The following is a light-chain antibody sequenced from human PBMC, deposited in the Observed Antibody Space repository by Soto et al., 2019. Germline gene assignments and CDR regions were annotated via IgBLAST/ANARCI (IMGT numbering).Light chain of an antibody. Sequence: DIVMTQSPDSLAVSLGERATINCKSSQSVLYSSNNKNYLAWYQQKPGQTPKLLIYWASTRESGVTDRFSGSGSGTDFTLTISSLQAEDVAVYSCQQYYSAPHTFGRGTKLEI. CDR1: QSVLYSSNNKNY. V-gene: IGKV4-1*01. CDR2: WAS. CDR3: QQYYSAPHT. J-gene: IGKJ2*01.